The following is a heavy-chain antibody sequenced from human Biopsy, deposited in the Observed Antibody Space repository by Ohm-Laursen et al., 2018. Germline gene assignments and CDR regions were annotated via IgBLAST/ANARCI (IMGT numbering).Heavy chain of an antibody. CDR2: INHSGRT. J-gene: IGHJ6*02. CDR1: GESFNGYY. Sequence: SETLSLTCTVYGESFNGYYWSWIRQTPGKGLEWIGEINHSGRTNYNPSLKSRVTISVDTSKNQFSLKVRSVTAADTAVYYCVRGVDYYDPYHYYALGVWGQGTTVTVS. V-gene: IGHV4-34*01. CDR3: VRGVDYYDPYHYYALGV. D-gene: IGHD3-22*01.